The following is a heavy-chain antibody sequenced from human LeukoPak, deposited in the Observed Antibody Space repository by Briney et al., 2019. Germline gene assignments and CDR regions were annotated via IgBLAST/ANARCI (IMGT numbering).Heavy chain of an antibody. CDR1: GGSFSGYY. D-gene: IGHD4-4*01. CDR3: ARGGIRDGYSARIPYYFDY. CDR2: INHSGST. V-gene: IGHV4-34*01. Sequence: KPSETLSLTCAVYGGSFSGYYWSWIRQPPGKGLEWIGEINHSGSTNYNPSLESRVTISVDTSKNQFSLKLSSVTAADTAVYYCARGGIRDGYSARIPYYFDYWGQGTLVTVSS. J-gene: IGHJ4*02.